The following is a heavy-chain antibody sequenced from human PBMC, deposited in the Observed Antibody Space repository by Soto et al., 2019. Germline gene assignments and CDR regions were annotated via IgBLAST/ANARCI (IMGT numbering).Heavy chain of an antibody. Sequence: EVHLVESGGGLVQPGGSLRLSCAASAFSFGSYWMSWVRQAPGKGLEWVANIKQDGTEQYYVDSVKGRFTISRDNAKNSVYLQMTSLRAEDTAVYYCARIGWGYDYVWGRYFDHWGQGTLVTVSS. CDR2: IKQDGTEQ. V-gene: IGHV3-7*01. CDR3: ARIGWGYDYVWGRYFDH. D-gene: IGHD3-16*01. J-gene: IGHJ4*02. CDR1: AFSFGSYW.